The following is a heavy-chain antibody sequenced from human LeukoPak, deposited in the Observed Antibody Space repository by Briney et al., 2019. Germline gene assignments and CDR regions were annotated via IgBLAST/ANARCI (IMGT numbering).Heavy chain of an antibody. CDR3: AKKVLYCSGGSCTGSPPDFDY. D-gene: IGHD2-15*01. Sequence: QPGGSLRLSCAASGFTFSSYAMSWVRQAPGKGLEWVSSISGSGSGTYYADSVKGRFTISRDNSKNTLYLQMSSLRAEDTAVYYCAKKVLYCSGGSCTGSPPDFDYWGQGTLVTVSS. J-gene: IGHJ4*02. V-gene: IGHV3-23*01. CDR1: GFTFSSYA. CDR2: ISGSGSGT.